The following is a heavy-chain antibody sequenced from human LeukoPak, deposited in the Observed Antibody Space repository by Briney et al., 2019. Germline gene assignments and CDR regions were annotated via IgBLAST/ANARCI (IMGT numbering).Heavy chain of an antibody. CDR1: GFTFSSYW. V-gene: IGHV3-23*01. D-gene: IGHD3-3*01. Sequence: GGSLRLSCAASGFTFSSYWMSWVRQAPGKGLEWVSTISGSGGSTYYADSVKGRFTISRDNSKNMLYLQMNSLRAEDTAVYYCAVFGFGLDYWGQGTLVTVSS. J-gene: IGHJ4*02. CDR2: ISGSGGST. CDR3: AVFGFGLDY.